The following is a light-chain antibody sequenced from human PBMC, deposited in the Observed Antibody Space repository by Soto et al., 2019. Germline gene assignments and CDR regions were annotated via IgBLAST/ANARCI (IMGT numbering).Light chain of an antibody. V-gene: IGKV1-12*01. CDR1: QGISSW. Sequence: DIEMTQSPSSVSASVGDRVTITCRASQGISSWLAWYQQKKGKAPKILIYAASTLESGVPSRFSATVSGTEFSLTITRLQPEDFSTYYCQQLFDYPITFGQGTRLEIK. J-gene: IGKJ5*01. CDR2: AAS. CDR3: QQLFDYPIT.